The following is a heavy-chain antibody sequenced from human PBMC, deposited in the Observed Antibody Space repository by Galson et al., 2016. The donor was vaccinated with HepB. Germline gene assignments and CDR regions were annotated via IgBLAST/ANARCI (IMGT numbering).Heavy chain of an antibody. D-gene: IGHD2-2*01. CDR2: IYHTGTS. CDR1: GASISDSNW. Sequence: SETLSLTCDVSGASISDSNWWTWVRQVPGKGLEWIGEIYHTGTSNNNPFLNSRFTLSVDKSRNQFSLNVTSVTAADTAVYYCARAAIIPGARMVFDSWGQGTLVTVSS. V-gene: IGHV4-4*02. CDR3: ARAAIIPGARMVFDS. J-gene: IGHJ5*01.